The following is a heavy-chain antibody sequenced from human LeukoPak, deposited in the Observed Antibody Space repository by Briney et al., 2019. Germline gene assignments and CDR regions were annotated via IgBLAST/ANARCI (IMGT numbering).Heavy chain of an antibody. V-gene: IGHV3-9*03. D-gene: IGHD3-3*01. CDR3: TKTTYYDFWSGYFDY. J-gene: IGHJ4*02. CDR2: ISWNSGSI. Sequence: GGSLRLSCAASGFTFDNYAMHWVRQAPGKGLEWVSGISWNSGSIGYEDSVKGRFTISRDNAKNSVYLQMNSLRVEDMALYYCTKTTYYDFWSGYFDYWGQGTLVTVSS. CDR1: GFTFDNYA.